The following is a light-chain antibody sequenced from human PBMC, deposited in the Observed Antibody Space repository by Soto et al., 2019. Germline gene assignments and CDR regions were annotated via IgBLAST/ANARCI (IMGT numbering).Light chain of an antibody. CDR3: QQYGPSRWT. J-gene: IGKJ1*01. CDR1: QSVSSNY. V-gene: IGKV3-20*01. CDR2: HAS. Sequence: EIVLTQSPGTLSLSPGERATLSCRASQSVSSNYLAGYQQKPGQAPRLLIYHASSRATGIPDRFSGSGSGTDFTLTIYRLEPGDVAVYYCQQYGPSRWTFGKGTKVEIK.